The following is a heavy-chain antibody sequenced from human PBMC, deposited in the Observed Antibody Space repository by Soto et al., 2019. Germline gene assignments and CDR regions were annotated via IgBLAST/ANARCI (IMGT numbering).Heavy chain of an antibody. D-gene: IGHD3-22*01. CDR2: IYYSGST. CDR1: GGSISSYY. J-gene: IGHJ4*02. Sequence: KTSETLSLTCTVSGGSISSYYWNWIRQPPGKGLDWIGHIYYSGSTNYNPSLKSRVTISVDTSKNPFSLKLSSVTAADTAVYYCARSRTGNYDSSGYSLGYYFYYWGQGTLVTVSS. V-gene: IGHV4-59*01. CDR3: ARSRTGNYDSSGYSLGYYFYY.